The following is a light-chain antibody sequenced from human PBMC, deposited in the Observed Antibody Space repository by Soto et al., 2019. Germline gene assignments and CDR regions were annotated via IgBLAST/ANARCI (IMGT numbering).Light chain of an antibody. CDR1: QSISSW. Sequence: DIQMTQSPSTLSASVGDRVTITCRASQSISSWLAWYQQKPGKAPKLLIYKASSLESGFPSRFSGSGSGTEFTLTISSLQPDDFATYDCQQYNRLYTFGQGTKLESK. CDR3: QQYNRLYT. V-gene: IGKV1-5*03. CDR2: KAS. J-gene: IGKJ2*01.